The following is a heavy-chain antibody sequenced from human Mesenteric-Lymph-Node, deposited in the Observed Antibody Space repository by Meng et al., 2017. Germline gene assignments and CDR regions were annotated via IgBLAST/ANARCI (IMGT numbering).Heavy chain of an antibody. V-gene: IGHV4-34*01. Sequence: SETLSLTCAVSGGSFNDYYWTWIRQPPGKGLEWIGEINHYGSTNYNPSLKSRLTISVDTSKNQFSLKLSSVTAADTAVYYCARGRFNGFYYYYGMDVWGQGTTVTVSS. J-gene: IGHJ6*02. D-gene: IGHD3-16*01. CDR1: GGSFNDYY. CDR3: ARGRFNGFYYYYGMDV. CDR2: INHYGST.